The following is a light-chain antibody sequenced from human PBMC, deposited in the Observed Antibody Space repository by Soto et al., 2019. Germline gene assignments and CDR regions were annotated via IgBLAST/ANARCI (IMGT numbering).Light chain of an antibody. CDR1: QSVSSN. Sequence: EIVMTQSPATLSVSPGERATLSCRASQSVSSNLAWYQQKPGQAPRLLIYGASTRATDIPARFSGSGSGTEFTLTISSLQSEDFAVYYRQQYNNWPPGAFGQGTKVEIK. CDR2: GAS. CDR3: QQYNNWPPGA. J-gene: IGKJ1*01. V-gene: IGKV3-15*01.